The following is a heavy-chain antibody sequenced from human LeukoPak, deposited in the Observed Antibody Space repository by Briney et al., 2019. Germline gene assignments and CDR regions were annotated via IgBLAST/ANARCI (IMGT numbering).Heavy chain of an antibody. V-gene: IGHV3-21*01. D-gene: IGHD3-22*01. Sequence: GGSLRLSCAASGFTFSSYSMNWVRQAPGKGLEWVSSISSSSSYIYYADSVKGRFTISRDNAKNSLYLQMNSLRAEDTAVYYCASLEDYDSSGYYYPHAFDIWGQGTMVTVSS. CDR1: GFTFSSYS. J-gene: IGHJ3*02. CDR3: ASLEDYDSSGYYYPHAFDI. CDR2: ISSSSSYI.